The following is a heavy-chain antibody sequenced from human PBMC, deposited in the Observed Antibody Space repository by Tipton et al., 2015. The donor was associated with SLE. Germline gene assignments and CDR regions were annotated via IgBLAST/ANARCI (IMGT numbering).Heavy chain of an antibody. D-gene: IGHD5-12*01. Sequence: GSLRLSCAASGFTFRDYSMNWVRQAPGKGLEWVANIKQDGSEKYYVDSVKGRFTISRDNAKNSLYLQMNSLRAEDTALYYCTRDRVDIVTASRNFYYGMDVWGQGTTVTVSS. CDR3: TRDRVDIVTASRNFYYGMDV. CDR2: IKQDGSEK. V-gene: IGHV3-7*01. CDR1: GFTFRDYS. J-gene: IGHJ6*02.